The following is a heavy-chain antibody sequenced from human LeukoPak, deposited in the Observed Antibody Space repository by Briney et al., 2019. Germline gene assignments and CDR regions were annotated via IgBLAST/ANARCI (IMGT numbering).Heavy chain of an antibody. D-gene: IGHD3-22*01. CDR1: GFTFDDYA. V-gene: IGHV3-9*01. J-gene: IGHJ4*02. CDR3: ARKGRGYGYFDY. Sequence: QAGRSLRLSCAASGFTFDDYAMHWVRQAPGKGLEWVSGISWNSGSIGYADSVKGRFTISRDNAKNSLYLQMNSLRAEDTALYYCARKGRGYGYFDYWGQGTLVTVSS. CDR2: ISWNSGSI.